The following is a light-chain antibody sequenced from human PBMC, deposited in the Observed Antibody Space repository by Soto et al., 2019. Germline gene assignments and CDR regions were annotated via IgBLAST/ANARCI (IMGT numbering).Light chain of an antibody. J-gene: IGKJ3*01. CDR3: QQYNNWPPFT. V-gene: IGKV3-15*01. CDR2: GAF. CDR1: QIISSN. Sequence: EIVMTQSPATLSVSPGERATLSCRASQIISSNLAWYQQNPGQAPILLIYGAFTMVTGIPARFSGGGSGTEFTLTISSLQSEDFAVYYCQQYNNWPPFTFGPGNQVDI.